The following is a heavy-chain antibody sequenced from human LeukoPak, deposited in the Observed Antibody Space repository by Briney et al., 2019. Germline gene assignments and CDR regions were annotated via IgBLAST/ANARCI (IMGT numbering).Heavy chain of an antibody. J-gene: IGHJ4*02. D-gene: IGHD6-6*01. V-gene: IGHV4-31*03. CDR3: AREGGSSSTYFDY. CDR2: IYYSGST. CDR1: GGSISSGGYY. Sequence: PSQTLSLTCTVSGGSISSGGYYWSWIRQHPGKGLEWIGYIYYSGSTYYNPSLKSRVTISVGTSKNQFSLKLSSVTAADTAVYYCAREGGSSSTYFDYWGQGTLVTVSS.